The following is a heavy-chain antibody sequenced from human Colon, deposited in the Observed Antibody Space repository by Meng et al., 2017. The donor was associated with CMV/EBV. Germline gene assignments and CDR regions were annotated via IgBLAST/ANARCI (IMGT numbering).Heavy chain of an antibody. CDR1: GGSFSAYY. J-gene: IGHJ6*02. D-gene: IGHD3-22*01. Sequence: SETLSLTCTVSGGSFSAYYWNWIRHSPGKGLEWIGEVNHSGSTILNPSLRSRVTISEDTSKNQFSLSLRSVTAADTAVYYCATNTIFGVITVDVWGQGTPVTVSS. V-gene: IGHV4-34*01. CDR3: ATNTIFGVITVDV. CDR2: VNHSGST.